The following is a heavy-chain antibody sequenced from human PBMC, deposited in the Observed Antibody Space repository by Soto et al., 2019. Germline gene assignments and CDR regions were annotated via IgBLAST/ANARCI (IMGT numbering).Heavy chain of an antibody. V-gene: IGHV1-69*13. CDR1: GGTFSSYA. J-gene: IGHJ5*02. Sequence: ASVKVSCKASGGTFSSYAISWVRQAPGQGLEWMGGIIPIFGTANYAQKFQGRVTITADESTSTAYMELSSLRSEDTAVYYCARSQTKERQQLVLRGWFDPWGQGTLVTVSS. D-gene: IGHD6-13*01. CDR3: ARSQTKERQQLVLRGWFDP. CDR2: IIPIFGTA.